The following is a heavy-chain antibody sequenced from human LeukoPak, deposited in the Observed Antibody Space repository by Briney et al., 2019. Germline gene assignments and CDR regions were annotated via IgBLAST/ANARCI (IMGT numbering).Heavy chain of an antibody. CDR2: ISGSGGDT. D-gene: IGHD6-13*01. CDR3: AKDLLGVAAGNY. V-gene: IGHV3-23*01. J-gene: IGHJ4*02. CDR1: GFTFSSHG. Sequence: GGTLRLSCAASGFTFSSHGMSWVRQGPGKGLEWVSGISGSGGDTYYADSVKGRFTISRDNSKSTLYLQMNSLRAEDTAVYSCAKDLLGVAAGNYWGQGTLVTVSS.